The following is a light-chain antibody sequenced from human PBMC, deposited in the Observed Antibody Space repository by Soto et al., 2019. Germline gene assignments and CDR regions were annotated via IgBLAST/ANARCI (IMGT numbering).Light chain of an antibody. CDR3: QQYNDWPRT. CDR1: QSVATN. Sequence: EIVMTQSLATLSVSPGERATLSCRASQSVATNLAWYQQKPGQAPGLLLFDASTRATGVPVRFSGSGSGTEFSLTISSLQSEDSAVYYCQQYNDWPRTFGQGTKVEIK. V-gene: IGKV3-15*01. J-gene: IGKJ1*01. CDR2: DAS.